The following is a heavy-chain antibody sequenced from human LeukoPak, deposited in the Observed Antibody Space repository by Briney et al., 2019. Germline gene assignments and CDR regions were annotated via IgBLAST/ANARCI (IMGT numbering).Heavy chain of an antibody. V-gene: IGHV4-39*01. CDR2: IYYSGST. D-gene: IGHD5-18*01. CDR1: GGSISTSSYY. CDR3: ARQTVGTALVFFFDY. Sequence: SETLSLTCTVSGGSISTSSYYWGWIRQPPGKGLEWIGGIYYSGSTYYNPSLKSRVTISVDTSKNQFSLKLSSVTAADTAVYYCARQTVGTALVFFFDYWGQGTLVTVSS. J-gene: IGHJ4*02.